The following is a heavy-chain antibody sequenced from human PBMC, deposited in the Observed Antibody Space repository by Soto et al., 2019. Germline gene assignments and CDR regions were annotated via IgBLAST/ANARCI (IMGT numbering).Heavy chain of an antibody. CDR2: IYPGDSDT. Sequence: GESLKISCKGSGYSFTSYWIGWVRQMPGKGLEWMGIIYPGDSDTRYSPSFQGQVTISADKSISTAYLQWSSLKASDTAMYYFARHLLGYRYGYDYYYYGMDVWGQGTTVNVS. CDR1: GYSFTSYW. D-gene: IGHD5-18*01. CDR3: ARHLLGYRYGYDYYYYGMDV. J-gene: IGHJ6*02. V-gene: IGHV5-51*01.